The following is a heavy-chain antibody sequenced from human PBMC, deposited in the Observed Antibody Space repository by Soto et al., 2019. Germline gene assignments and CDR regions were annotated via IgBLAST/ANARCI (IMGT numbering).Heavy chain of an antibody. CDR3: ARDISSIAARSFDY. J-gene: IGHJ4*02. CDR2: INPNSGGT. Sequence: GASVEVSCKASGYTFTGYYMHWVLEAPGQGLEWMGWINPNSGGTNYAQKFQGRVTMTRDTSISTAYMELSRLRSDDTAVYYCARDISSIAARSFDYWGQGTLVTVSS. V-gene: IGHV1-2*02. D-gene: IGHD6-6*01. CDR1: GYTFTGYY.